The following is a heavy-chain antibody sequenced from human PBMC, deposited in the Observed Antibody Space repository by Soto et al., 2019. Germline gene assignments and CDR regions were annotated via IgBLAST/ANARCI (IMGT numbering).Heavy chain of an antibody. CDR3: AKDRSIHDSSTYYPHYYYGLDV. V-gene: IGHV3-30*18. CDR2: ISFDGSHE. J-gene: IGHJ6*02. D-gene: IGHD3-22*01. Sequence: QVQLVESGGGVVQPGRSLRLSCAASEFTFSDYSMHWVRQAPGKGLEWVAVISFDGSHEYYADSVQGRITISRDNSKNTLYLKINSLRAEDTDVYYCAKDRSIHDSSTYYPHYYYGLDVWGQGTTVTVSS. CDR1: EFTFSDYS.